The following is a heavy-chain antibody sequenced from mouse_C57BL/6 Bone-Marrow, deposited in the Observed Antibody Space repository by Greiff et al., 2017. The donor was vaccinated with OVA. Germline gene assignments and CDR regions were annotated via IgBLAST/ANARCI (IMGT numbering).Heavy chain of an antibody. CDR2: IYPGDGDT. J-gene: IGHJ4*01. Sequence: VQLQESGPELVKPGASVKISCKASGYAFSSSWMNWVKQRPGKGLEWIGRIYPGDGDTNYNGKFKGKATLTADKSSITAYMQLSSLTSEDSAVYFCARWGIYYYGSSHGAMDYWGQGTSVTVSS. D-gene: IGHD1-1*01. CDR3: ARWGIYYYGSSHGAMDY. V-gene: IGHV1-82*01. CDR1: GYAFSSSW.